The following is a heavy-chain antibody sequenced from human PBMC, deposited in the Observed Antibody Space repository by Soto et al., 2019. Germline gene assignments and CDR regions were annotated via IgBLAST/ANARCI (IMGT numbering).Heavy chain of an antibody. CDR2: IIPILGIA. J-gene: IGHJ6*03. CDR1: GGTFSGYT. Sequence: GPSVKVSCKASGGTFSGYTISWVRQAPGQGLEWMGRIIPILGIANYAQKFQGRVTITADKSTSTAYMELSSLRSEDTAVYYCARDYRRYYYYMDVWGKGTTVTVSS. V-gene: IGHV1-69*04. CDR3: ARDYRRYYYYMDV. D-gene: IGHD3-16*02.